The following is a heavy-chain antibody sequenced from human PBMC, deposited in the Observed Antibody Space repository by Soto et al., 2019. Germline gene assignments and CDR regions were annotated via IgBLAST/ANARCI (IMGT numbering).Heavy chain of an antibody. Sequence: GGSLRLSCAASGFTFSSYAMSWVRQAPGKGLEWVSAISGSGSNTYYADAVKGRFTISRDNAKNTLYLQMNSRRAEDTAVDYCARSGLGDYYDSSGYDYWGQGTLVTVSS. D-gene: IGHD3-22*01. J-gene: IGHJ4*02. V-gene: IGHV3-23*01. CDR2: ISGSGSNT. CDR1: GFTFSSYA. CDR3: ARSGLGDYYDSSGYDY.